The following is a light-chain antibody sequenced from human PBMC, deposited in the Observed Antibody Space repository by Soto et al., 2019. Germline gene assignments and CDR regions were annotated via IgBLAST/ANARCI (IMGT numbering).Light chain of an antibody. CDR1: QSLSSS. CDR3: HQRSNWWT. J-gene: IGKJ1*01. V-gene: IGKV3-11*01. Sequence: EIVLTQSPATLSLFPGERATLSCRASQSLSSSLAWSQQKPVQAPRVLISDTSTRTTGIPARFLCRWSGTGFTLTISSPEPDYSAVYYCHQRSNWWTFGQGTRVEIK. CDR2: DTS.